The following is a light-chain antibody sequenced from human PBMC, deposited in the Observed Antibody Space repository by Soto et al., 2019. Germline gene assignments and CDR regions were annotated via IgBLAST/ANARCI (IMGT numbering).Light chain of an antibody. CDR3: TSYTSSSTLV. CDR2: DVS. V-gene: IGLV2-14*03. J-gene: IGLJ1*01. Sequence: QSALTQPASVSGSPGQSITISCTGTSSDIGYYNYVSWYQHHPGKAPKLLIYDVSNRPSGVSNRFSGSKSANTASLTISGLQAEDDGDYYCTSYTSSSTLVFGTGTKLTVL. CDR1: SSDIGYYNY.